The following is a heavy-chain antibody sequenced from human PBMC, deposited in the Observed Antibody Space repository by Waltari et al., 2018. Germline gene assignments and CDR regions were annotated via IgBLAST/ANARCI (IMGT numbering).Heavy chain of an antibody. V-gene: IGHV1-69*10. CDR1: GGTFSSYA. CDR3: AGGVATNYLAAGGG. CDR2: ITPILGIA. J-gene: IGHJ4*02. D-gene: IGHD5-12*01. Sequence: QVQLVQSGAEVKKPGSSVKVSCKASGGTFSSYAISWVRQAPGQGLEWMGGITPILGIANYAQKFQGRVTITAEKSTSTAYMELSSLGSEDTAVYYWAGGVATNYLAAGGGWGQGTLVTVSS.